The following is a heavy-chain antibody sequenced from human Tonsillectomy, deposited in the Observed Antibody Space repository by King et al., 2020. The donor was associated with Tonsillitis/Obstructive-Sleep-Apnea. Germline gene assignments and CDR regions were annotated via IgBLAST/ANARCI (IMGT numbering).Heavy chain of an antibody. V-gene: IGHV1-18*01. Sequence: LQLVQSGAEVKKPGASVKVSCKASGYSFSIYGVSWVRQAPGQGLEWMGWISAYNGNIDYAQKFQGRVTMTTDTSTSTAYMELRSLRSDDTAVYYCGRTVRFLEWAIDYWGQGTLVTVSS. CDR3: GRTVRFLEWAIDY. D-gene: IGHD3-3*01. CDR1: GYSFSIYG. J-gene: IGHJ4*02. CDR2: ISAYNGNI.